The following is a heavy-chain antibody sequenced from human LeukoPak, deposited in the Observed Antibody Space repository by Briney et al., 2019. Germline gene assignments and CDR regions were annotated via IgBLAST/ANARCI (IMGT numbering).Heavy chain of an antibody. V-gene: IGHV4-39*02. CDR1: GGSISSSSYY. D-gene: IGHD3-22*01. Sequence: SETLSLTCTVSGGSISSSSYYWGWIRQPPGKGLEWIGNIYYSGSTYYNPSLKSRVTISVDTSKNQFSLKLTSVTAADTAVYYCARDSSGYQNIDYWGQGTLVTVSS. CDR2: IYYSGST. J-gene: IGHJ4*02. CDR3: ARDSSGYQNIDY.